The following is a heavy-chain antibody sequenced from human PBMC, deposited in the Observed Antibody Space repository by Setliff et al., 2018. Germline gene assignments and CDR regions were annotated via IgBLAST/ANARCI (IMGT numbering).Heavy chain of an antibody. CDR1: GDFMSSHLYF. CDR2: IYIRGII. Sequence: SETLSLTCSVSGDFMSSHLYFWSWIRQPAGKGLEWIGDIYIRGIINYNPSLKSRTTISIDTSKTQFSLILSSVTAADTAMYFCARGRVDSGSYNDLGYFDDWGKGTRVTVS. D-gene: IGHD1-26*01. CDR3: ARGRVDSGSYNDLGYFDD. V-gene: IGHV4-61*09. J-gene: IGHJ4*02.